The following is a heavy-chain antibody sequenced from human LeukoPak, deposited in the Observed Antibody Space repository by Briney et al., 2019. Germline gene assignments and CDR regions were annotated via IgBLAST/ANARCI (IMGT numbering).Heavy chain of an antibody. Sequence: ASVKVSCKASGYTFTSYGISWVRQAPGQGLEWMGWISAYNGNTHYAQKLHGRVTMTTETSTSTAYLELRSLRSDGTAVYYCARDHYYDSSGGFDYWGQGTLVTVSS. CDR3: ARDHYYDSSGGFDY. CDR2: ISAYNGNT. D-gene: IGHD3-22*01. CDR1: GYTFTSYG. V-gene: IGHV1-18*01. J-gene: IGHJ4*02.